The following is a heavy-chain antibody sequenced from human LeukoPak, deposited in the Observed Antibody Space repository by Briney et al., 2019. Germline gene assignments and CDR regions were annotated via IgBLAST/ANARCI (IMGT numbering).Heavy chain of an antibody. CDR1: GGSLSSSSYH. J-gene: IGHJ4*02. CDR3: ARHGRAVAYPFDY. V-gene: IGHV4-39*01. CDR2: MYYSGST. Sequence: SETLSLTCTVSGGSLSSSSYHWGWIRQPPGKGLEWMGSMYYSGSTYYNPSLKSRVTIYVDTSKNQLSLKLSSLTAADTAVYYCARHGRAVAYPFDYWGQGTLVTVSS. D-gene: IGHD6-19*01.